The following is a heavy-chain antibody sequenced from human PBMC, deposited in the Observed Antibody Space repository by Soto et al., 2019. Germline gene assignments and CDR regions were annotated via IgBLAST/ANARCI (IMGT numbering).Heavy chain of an antibody. J-gene: IGHJ3*02. CDR2: INPNSGGT. V-gene: IGHV1-2*04. CDR1: GYTFTGYY. Sequence: ASVKVSCKASGYTFTGYYMHWVRQAPGQGLEWMGWINPNSGGTNYAQKFQGWVTMTRDTSISTAYMELSRLRSEDTGVYYCGRDRSYSSGWYAVSADAFDIWGQGTMVTVSS. CDR3: GRDRSYSSGWYAVSADAFDI. D-gene: IGHD6-19*01.